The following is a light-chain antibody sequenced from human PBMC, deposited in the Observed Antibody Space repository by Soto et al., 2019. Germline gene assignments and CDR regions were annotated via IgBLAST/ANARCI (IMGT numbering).Light chain of an antibody. CDR3: LQDYSYPRT. CDR1: QGIRND. J-gene: IGKJ1*01. CDR2: AAS. V-gene: IGKV1-6*01. Sequence: SQMPQYPSSLSASFGDRFSITCVASQGIRNDLGWYQQKPGKAPNLLIYAASRLQSGVSSRFSGSGSGTDFTLTISSLQPEDFATYYCLQDYSYPRTFGQGTKVDIK.